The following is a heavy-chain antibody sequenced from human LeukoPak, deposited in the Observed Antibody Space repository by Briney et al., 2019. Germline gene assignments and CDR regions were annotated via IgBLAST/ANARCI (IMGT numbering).Heavy chain of an antibody. CDR1: GGSFSGYY. CDR2: INHSGST. D-gene: IGHD2-21*02. V-gene: IGHV4-34*01. Sequence: PSETLSLTCAVYGGSFSGYYWSGIRQPPGKGLEWIGEINHSGSTNYNPSLKSRVTISVDTSKNQFSLKLSSVTAADTAVYYCARLVVTPSYWGQGTLVTVSS. J-gene: IGHJ4*02. CDR3: ARLVVTPSY.